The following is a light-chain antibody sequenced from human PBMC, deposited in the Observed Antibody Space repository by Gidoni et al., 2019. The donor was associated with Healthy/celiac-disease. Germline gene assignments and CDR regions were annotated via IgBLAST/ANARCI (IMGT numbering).Light chain of an antibody. CDR3: QQHNSCPRNT. V-gene: IGKV3-15*01. Sequence: IMMTKPPATLPVSSGERATIACSASQSVSSNLDWYQQKPARDPSLLIYGESARATAIPARVSCSGSGTEFTLTISSRQSEDLAVDFCQQHNSCPRNTFGPGTKVDIK. CDR1: QSVSSN. CDR2: GES. J-gene: IGKJ3*01.